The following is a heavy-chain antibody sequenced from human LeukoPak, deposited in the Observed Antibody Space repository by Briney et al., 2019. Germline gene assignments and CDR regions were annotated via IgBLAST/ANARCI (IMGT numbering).Heavy chain of an antibody. Sequence: PGGSLRLSCAASGFTFDTYAMSWVRQAPGKGLEWVSVISGSGDSTEYADSVKGRFTISRDNSRNTLSLQMNNLRAEDTATYYCARDTYYSRSYIWFDPRGQGTLVTVSS. V-gene: IGHV3-23*01. CDR1: GFTFDTYA. D-gene: IGHD1-26*01. CDR3: ARDTYYSRSYIWFDP. J-gene: IGHJ5*02. CDR2: ISGSGDST.